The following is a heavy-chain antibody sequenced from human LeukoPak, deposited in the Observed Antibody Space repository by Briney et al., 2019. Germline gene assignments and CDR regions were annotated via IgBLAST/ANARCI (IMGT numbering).Heavy chain of an antibody. D-gene: IGHD5-12*01. CDR2: VNSGSSST. V-gene: IGHV3-23*03. J-gene: IGHJ4*02. CDR3: AKRGSGRYFDY. CDR1: QFTFSNYD. Sequence: KSGGSLRLSCAASQFTFSNYDMSWVRQAPGRGLEWVSVVNSGSSSTSYADSVKGRFTISRDNSENTVYLQMNSLRAEDTAVYYCAKRGSGRYFDYWGQGTLVTVSS.